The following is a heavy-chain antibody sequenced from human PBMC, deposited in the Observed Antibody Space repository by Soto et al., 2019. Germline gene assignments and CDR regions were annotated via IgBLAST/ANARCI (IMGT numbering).Heavy chain of an antibody. Sequence: SETLSLTCTVSGGSISSYYWSLIRQPPGKGLEWIGYIYYSGSTNYNPSLKSRVTISVDTSKNQFSLKLSSVTAADTAVYYCAGGPTWYYYAAGGQGTLVTVSS. J-gene: IGHJ4*02. V-gene: IGHV4-59*01. CDR3: AGGPTWYYYAA. D-gene: IGHD3-10*01. CDR1: GGSISSYY. CDR2: IYYSGST.